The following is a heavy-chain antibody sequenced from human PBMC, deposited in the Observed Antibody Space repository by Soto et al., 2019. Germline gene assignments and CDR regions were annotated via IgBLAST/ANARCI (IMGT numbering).Heavy chain of an antibody. CDR1: GYSFINYD. CDR3: ARDFNCTRRCIDVFDI. D-gene: IGHD2-8*01. J-gene: IGHJ3*02. Sequence: ASVKVSCKASGYSFINYDISWVRQAPGQGLGRMGWVSAYNGNTNYAQKFQGRVTMTTDTSTSTAYMELRSLRSDDTAVYFCARDFNCTRRCIDVFDIWGQGTMVTV. CDR2: VSAYNGNT. V-gene: IGHV1-18*01.